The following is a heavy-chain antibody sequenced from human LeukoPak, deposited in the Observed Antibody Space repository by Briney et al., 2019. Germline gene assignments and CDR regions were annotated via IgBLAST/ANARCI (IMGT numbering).Heavy chain of an antibody. CDR1: GFTFSSYS. V-gene: IGHV3-23*01. CDR2: ITGSGGNT. Sequence: GGSLRLSCAASGFTFSSYSMNWVRQAPGKGLEWVSSITGSGGNTYYADSVKGRFTISRDNSKDTLYLQMNSLRDEDTAVYYCASASRRNWGTIDYWGQGTLVTVSS. CDR3: ASASRRNWGTIDY. J-gene: IGHJ4*01. D-gene: IGHD7-27*01.